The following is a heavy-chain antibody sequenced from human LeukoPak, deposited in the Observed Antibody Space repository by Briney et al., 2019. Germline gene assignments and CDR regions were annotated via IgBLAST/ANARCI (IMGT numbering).Heavy chain of an antibody. J-gene: IGHJ5*02. D-gene: IGHD3-3*01. V-gene: IGHV4-61*02. Sequence: SETLSLTCTGSGGSISSGSYYWSWIRQPAGKGLEWIGRMYTSGSTNYNPSLKSRVTISVDTSKNQFSLKLSSVTAADTAVYYCARGIPLYYDFWSGSYGNWFDPWGQGTLVTVSS. CDR2: MYTSGST. CDR1: GGSISSGSYY. CDR3: ARGIPLYYDFWSGSYGNWFDP.